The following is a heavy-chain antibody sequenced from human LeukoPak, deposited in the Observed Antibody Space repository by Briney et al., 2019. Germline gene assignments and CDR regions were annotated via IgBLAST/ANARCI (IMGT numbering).Heavy chain of an antibody. J-gene: IGHJ5*02. CDR3: ARASYSGSYPRPNWFDP. CDR1: GGSFSGYY. D-gene: IGHD1-26*01. CDR2: INHSGST. V-gene: IGHV4-34*01. Sequence: SETLSLTCAGYGGSFSGYYWSWIRQPPGKGLEWIGEINHSGSTNYNPSLKSRVTISVDTSKNQFSLKLSSVTAADTAVYYCARASYSGSYPRPNWFDPWGQGTLVTVSS.